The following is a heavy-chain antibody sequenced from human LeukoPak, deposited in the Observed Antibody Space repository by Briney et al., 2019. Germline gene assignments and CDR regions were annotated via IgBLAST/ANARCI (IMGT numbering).Heavy chain of an antibody. Sequence: SETLSLTCTVSGGSISSYYWSWIRQPPGKGLEWIGYIYYSGSTNYNPSLKSRVTISVDTSKNQFSLKLSSVTAADTAVYYCARRTVVRDDAFDIWGQGTMVTVS. CDR1: GGSISSYY. CDR3: ARRTVVRDDAFDI. J-gene: IGHJ3*02. CDR2: IYYSGST. D-gene: IGHD4-23*01. V-gene: IGHV4-59*08.